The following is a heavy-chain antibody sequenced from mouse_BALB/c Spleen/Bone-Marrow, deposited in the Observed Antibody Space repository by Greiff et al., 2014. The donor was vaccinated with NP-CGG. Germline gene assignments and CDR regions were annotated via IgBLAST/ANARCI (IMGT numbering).Heavy chain of an antibody. V-gene: IGHV14-3*02. D-gene: IGHD2-2*01. CDR1: GFNIKDTY. CDR3: ARNYGYGKSFAY. Sequence: VQLKDSGAELVKPGASVKLSCTASGFNIKDTYTHWVKRRPEQGLEWIGRIDPANGNTKYDPKFQGKATITADTSSNIAYLQLSSLTSEDTAVYYCARNYGYGKSFAYWGQGTLVTVSA. J-gene: IGHJ3*01. CDR2: IDPANGNT.